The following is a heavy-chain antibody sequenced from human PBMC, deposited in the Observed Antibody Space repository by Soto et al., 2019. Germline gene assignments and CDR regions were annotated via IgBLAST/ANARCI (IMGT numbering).Heavy chain of an antibody. Sequence: PGGSLRLSCAASGFTFSSYAMSWVRQAPGKGLEWVSAISGSGGSTYYADSVKGRFTISRDNSENTLYLQMNSLRAEDTAVYYCAKSKAYGDYKFYLVGMDVWGQGTTVTVSS. CDR1: GFTFSSYA. CDR2: ISGSGGST. D-gene: IGHD4-17*01. V-gene: IGHV3-23*01. J-gene: IGHJ6*02. CDR3: AKSKAYGDYKFYLVGMDV.